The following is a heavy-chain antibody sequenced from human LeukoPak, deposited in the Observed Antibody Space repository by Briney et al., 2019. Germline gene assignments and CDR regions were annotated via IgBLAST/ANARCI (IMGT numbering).Heavy chain of an antibody. Sequence: ASVKVSCKASGYTFTGYYMHWVRQAPGQGLEWMGWINPNSGGTNYAQKFQGRVTMTRDTSISTAYMELSRLRSDATAVYYCARGAATVYDLGVYWGQGTLVTVSS. CDR3: ARGAATVYDLGVY. D-gene: IGHD4-11*01. CDR2: INPNSGGT. CDR1: GYTFTGYY. V-gene: IGHV1-2*02. J-gene: IGHJ4*02.